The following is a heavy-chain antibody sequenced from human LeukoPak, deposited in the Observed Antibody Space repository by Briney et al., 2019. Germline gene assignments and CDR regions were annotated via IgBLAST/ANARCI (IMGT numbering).Heavy chain of an antibody. CDR1: GYTFTGYY. Sequence: EASVKVSCKASGYTFTGYYMHWVRQAPGQGLEWMGWINPNSGGSTTYAQNFQGRVTMTTDTSTSTVYMELSSLRSEDTAVYYCARDRASGSYQVSFCYDLDVWGLGTTVTVSS. D-gene: IGHD3-10*01. CDR3: ARDRASGSYQVSFCYDLDV. V-gene: IGHV1-46*01. CDR2: INPNSGGST. J-gene: IGHJ6*02.